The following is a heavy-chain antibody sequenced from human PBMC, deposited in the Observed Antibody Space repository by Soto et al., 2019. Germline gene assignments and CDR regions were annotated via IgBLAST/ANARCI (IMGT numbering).Heavy chain of an antibody. CDR1: GYSFTSYW. CDR2: IDPSDSYT. D-gene: IGHD3-10*01. Sequence: GESLKISCKGSGYSFTSYWISWVRQMPGKGLEWMGRIDPSDSYTNYSPSFQGHVTISADKSISTAYLQWSSLKASDTAMYYCARQTGSGSYYSYYYYYGMDVWGQGTTVTVSS. V-gene: IGHV5-10-1*01. J-gene: IGHJ6*02. CDR3: ARQTGSGSYYSYYYYYGMDV.